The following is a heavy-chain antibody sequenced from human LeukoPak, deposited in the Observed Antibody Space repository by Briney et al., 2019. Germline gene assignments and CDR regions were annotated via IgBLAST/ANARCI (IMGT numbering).Heavy chain of an antibody. CDR3: ARRGSYDDVYYYYYYMDV. CDR1: GGSISIYY. Sequence: SETLSLTCTVSGGSISIYYWSWIRQPPGKGLEWIGYISYSGSTNYNPPLKSRVTISVDTSKNQFSLKLSSVTAADTAVYYCARRGSYDDVYYYYYYMDVWGKGTTVTVSS. CDR2: ISYSGST. D-gene: IGHD5-12*01. J-gene: IGHJ6*03. V-gene: IGHV4-59*01.